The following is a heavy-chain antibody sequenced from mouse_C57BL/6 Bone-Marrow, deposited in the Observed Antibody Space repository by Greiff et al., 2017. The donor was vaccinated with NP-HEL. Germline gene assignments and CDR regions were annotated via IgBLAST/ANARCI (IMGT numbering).Heavy chain of an antibody. Sequence: EVKLMESGGDLVKPGGSLKLSCAASGFTFSSYGMSWVRQTPDKRLEWVATISSGGSYTYYPDSVKGRFPISRDNAKNTLYLQMSSLKSEDTAMYYCARLGYARDHCDYWGQGTTLTVSS. CDR2: ISSGGSYT. D-gene: IGHD2-10*02. J-gene: IGHJ2*01. CDR3: ARLGYARDHCDY. V-gene: IGHV5-6*01. CDR1: GFTFSSYG.